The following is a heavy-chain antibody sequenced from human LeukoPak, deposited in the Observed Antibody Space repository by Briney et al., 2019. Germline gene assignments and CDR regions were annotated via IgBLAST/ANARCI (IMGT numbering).Heavy chain of an antibody. CDR3: ARCMYSSGWEYYFDY. V-gene: IGHV1-69*05. CDR1: GGTFSSYA. CDR2: IIPIFGTA. D-gene: IGHD6-19*01. J-gene: IGHJ4*02. Sequence: ASVKVSCKASGGTFSSYAISWVRQAPGQGGEWMGRIIPIFGTANYAQNLQGRVTITTDESTSTAYMELSSLRSEDTAVYYCARCMYSSGWEYYFDYWGQGTLVTVSS.